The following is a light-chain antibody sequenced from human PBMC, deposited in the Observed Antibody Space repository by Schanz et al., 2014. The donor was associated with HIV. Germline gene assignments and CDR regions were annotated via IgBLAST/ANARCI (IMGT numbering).Light chain of an antibody. CDR1: QSVGNS. V-gene: IGKV3-20*01. CDR3: QQYDSPPWT. CDR2: GAS. Sequence: EVVMTQSPATLSVTPGERATLSCRASQSVGNSLAWYQQKSGQAPRLLIFGASNRATGIPDRFSGSESGTDFTLTISRVEAEDYAVYYCQQYDSPPWTFGQGTKVEVK. J-gene: IGKJ1*01.